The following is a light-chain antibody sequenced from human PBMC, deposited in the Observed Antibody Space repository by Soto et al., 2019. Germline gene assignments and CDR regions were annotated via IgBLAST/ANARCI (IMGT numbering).Light chain of an antibody. Sequence: EVVLTQSPATLSLSPGERATLSCRASESIGKFLAWYRQIPGQAPRLLIYDASNRATGIPDRFSGSGSGTDFTLTISRVEPEDFAVYYCQQYENSPWTFGQGTKVDIK. J-gene: IGKJ1*01. CDR3: QQYENSPWT. V-gene: IGKV3-11*01. CDR1: ESIGKF. CDR2: DAS.